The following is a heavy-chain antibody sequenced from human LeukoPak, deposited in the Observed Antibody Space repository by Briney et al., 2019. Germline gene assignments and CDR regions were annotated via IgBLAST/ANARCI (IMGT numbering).Heavy chain of an antibody. V-gene: IGHV1-18*01. CDR1: GYTFTTYG. CDR3: ARVGIACIGGNGY. J-gene: IGHJ4*02. CDR2: ISTYNGNT. Sequence: GASVKVSFTASGYTFTTYGITWVRQAPGQGLEWMGRISTYNGNTNYAQNLQGRVTMTTDTSTSTAYMELRSLTSDDTAVYYCARVGIACIGGNGYWGQGTLVIVSS. D-gene: IGHD2-15*01.